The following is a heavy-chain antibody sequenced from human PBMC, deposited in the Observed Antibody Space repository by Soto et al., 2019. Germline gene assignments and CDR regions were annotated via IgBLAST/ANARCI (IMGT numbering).Heavy chain of an antibody. V-gene: IGHV4-39*01. J-gene: IGHJ5*02. CDR3: ARQKWEQPKWFDP. Sequence: QLQLQESGPGLVKPSETLSLTCSLSGGAISDARFYWGWIRQTPGKGPEWIGSIFYSGTTFFNPALQSRVTISVDTSETQVSLKLSSVTAADTALYFCARQKWEQPKWFDPWGQGTLVTVSS. CDR2: IFYSGTT. CDR1: GGAISDARFY. D-gene: IGHD1-26*01.